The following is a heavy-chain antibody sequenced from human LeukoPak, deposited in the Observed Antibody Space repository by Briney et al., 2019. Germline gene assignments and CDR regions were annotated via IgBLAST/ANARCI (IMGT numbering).Heavy chain of an antibody. CDR1: GFTFSSYS. J-gene: IGHJ4*02. D-gene: IGHD2-2*01. V-gene: IGHV3-48*02. CDR3: ARSSGYQVPPGY. CDR2: ISSSGSSI. Sequence: GGSLRLSCAAPGFTFSSYSMNWVRQAPGKGLEWVSYISSSGSSIFYADSVKGRFTISRDNGKNSLYLQMNSLRDDDTAVYYCARSSGYQVPPGYWGQGTLVTVSS.